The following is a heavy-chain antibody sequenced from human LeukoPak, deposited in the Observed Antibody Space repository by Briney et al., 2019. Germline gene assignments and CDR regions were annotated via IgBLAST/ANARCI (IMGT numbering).Heavy chain of an antibody. CDR1: GFTVSSNY. Sequence: GGSLRLSCAASGFTVSSNYMSWVRQAPGKGLEWVSVIYSGGSTYYADSVKGRFTISRDNSKNTLYLQMNSLRAEDTAVYYCARANYDWYYYYMDVWGKGTTVTVSS. V-gene: IGHV3-53*01. CDR3: ARANYDWYYYYMDV. J-gene: IGHJ6*03. D-gene: IGHD3-3*01. CDR2: IYSGGST.